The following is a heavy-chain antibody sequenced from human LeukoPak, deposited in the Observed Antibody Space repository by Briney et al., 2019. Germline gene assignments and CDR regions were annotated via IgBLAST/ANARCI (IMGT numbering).Heavy chain of an antibody. CDR2: ISYDGSNK. CDR3: AKSPSYYDFWSGYFLGYYYYYGMDV. Sequence: GGSLRLSCAASGFAFSSYGTHWVRQAPGKGLEWVAVISYDGSNKYYADSVKGRFTISRDNSKNTLYLQMNSLRAEDTAVYYCAKSPSYYDFWSGYFLGYYYYYGMDVWGQGTTVTVSS. V-gene: IGHV3-30*18. CDR1: GFAFSSYG. J-gene: IGHJ6*02. D-gene: IGHD3-3*01.